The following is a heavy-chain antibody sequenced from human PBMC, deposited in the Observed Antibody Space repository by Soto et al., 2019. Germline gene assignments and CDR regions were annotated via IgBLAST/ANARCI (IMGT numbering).Heavy chain of an antibody. D-gene: IGHD3-10*01. V-gene: IGHV3-33*01. CDR3: ARAFVYYGSGRWRYYYYGMDV. Sequence: QVQLVESGGGVVQPGRSLRLSCAASGFTFSSYGMHWVRQAPGKGLEWVAVIWYDGSNKYYADSVKGRFTISRDNSKNTLYLQMNSLRAEDTAVYYCARAFVYYGSGRWRYYYYGMDVWGQGTTVTVSS. J-gene: IGHJ6*02. CDR1: GFTFSSYG. CDR2: IWYDGSNK.